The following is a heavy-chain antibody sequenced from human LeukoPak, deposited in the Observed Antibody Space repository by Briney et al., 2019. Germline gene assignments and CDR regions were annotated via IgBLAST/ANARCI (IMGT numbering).Heavy chain of an antibody. D-gene: IGHD3-10*01. CDR3: ARHPTALLWFGESPTNWFDP. V-gene: IGHV4-34*01. J-gene: IGHJ5*02. Sequence: SETLSLTCTVSGGSISSYYWSWIRQPAGKGLEWIGEINHSGSTNYNPSLKSRVTISVDTSKNQFSLKLSSVTAADTAVYYCARHPTALLWFGESPTNWFDPWGQGTLVTVSS. CDR2: INHSGST. CDR1: GGSISSYY.